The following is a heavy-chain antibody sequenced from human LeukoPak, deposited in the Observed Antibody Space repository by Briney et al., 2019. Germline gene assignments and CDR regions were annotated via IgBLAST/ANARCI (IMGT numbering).Heavy chain of an antibody. CDR3: AKAGRGGSGWYIDY. Sequence: PGGSLRLSCAASGFTSSSYAMSWVRQAPGKGLEWVSAISGSGGSTYYADSVKGRFTISRDNSKNTLYLQMSSLRAEDTAVYYCAKAGRGGSGWYIDYWGQGTLVTVSS. J-gene: IGHJ4*02. V-gene: IGHV3-23*01. CDR2: ISGSGGST. D-gene: IGHD6-19*01. CDR1: GFTSSSYA.